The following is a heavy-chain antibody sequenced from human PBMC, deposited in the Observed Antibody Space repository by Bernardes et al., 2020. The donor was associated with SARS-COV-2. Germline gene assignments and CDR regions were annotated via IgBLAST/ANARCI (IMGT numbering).Heavy chain of an antibody. J-gene: IGHJ4*02. D-gene: IGHD3-22*01. Sequence: GGSLRLSCAASGFTFSSYAMSWVRQAPGKGLEWVSGISGSGGSTYYADSVKGRFTISRDNSKNTLYLQMNSLRAEDTAVYYCAKDPGVGVYGSSGYYYDYWGQGTLVTVSS. CDR3: AKDPGVGVYGSSGYYYDY. CDR1: GFTFSSYA. CDR2: ISGSGGST. V-gene: IGHV3-23*01.